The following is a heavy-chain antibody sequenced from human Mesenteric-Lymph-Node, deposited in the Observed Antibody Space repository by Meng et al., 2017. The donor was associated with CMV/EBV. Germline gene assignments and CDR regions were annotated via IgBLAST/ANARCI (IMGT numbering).Heavy chain of an antibody. CDR2: IYYSGST. Sequence: SETLSLTCTVSGGSISSGGYYWSWIRQHPGKGLEWIGYIYYSGSTYYNPSLKSRVTISVDTSKNQFSLRLTSVTAADTAVYFCARGVDFWSGYLDSWGQGTLVTVSS. CDR3: ARGVDFWSGYLDS. V-gene: IGHV4-31*03. CDR1: GGSISSGGYY. J-gene: IGHJ4*02. D-gene: IGHD3-3*01.